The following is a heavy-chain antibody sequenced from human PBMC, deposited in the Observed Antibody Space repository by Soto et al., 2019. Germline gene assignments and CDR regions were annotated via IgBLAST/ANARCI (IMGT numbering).Heavy chain of an antibody. V-gene: IGHV3-48*01. Sequence: GSLRLSCAASGFPFSNYAMNWVRQAPGKGLEWVSYIGISSSDIYYADSVRGRFTISRDNAKNSLYLQMNSLRADDTAVYYCARTFDYWGQGTLVTVSS. CDR2: IGISSSDI. CDR1: GFPFSNYA. CDR3: ARTFDY. J-gene: IGHJ4*02.